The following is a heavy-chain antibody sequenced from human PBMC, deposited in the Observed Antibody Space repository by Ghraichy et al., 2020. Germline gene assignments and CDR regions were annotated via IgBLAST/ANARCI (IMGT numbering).Heavy chain of an antibody. V-gene: IGHV3-7*01. CDR1: GFTFSGYW. CDR3: ARGPSGGNSLGY. D-gene: IGHD2-15*01. J-gene: IGHJ4*02. Sequence: GGSLRLSCVASGFTFSGYWISWVRQAPGKGLEWVANIKQDGSEKDYVESVKGRFTISRDNAKNSLYLQMNSLRVEDTAVYYCARGPSGGNSLGYWGQGTLVTVSS. CDR2: IKQDGSEK.